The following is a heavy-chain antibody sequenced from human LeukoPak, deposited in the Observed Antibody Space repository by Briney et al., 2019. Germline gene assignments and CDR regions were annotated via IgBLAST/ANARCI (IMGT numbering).Heavy chain of an antibody. D-gene: IGHD3-22*01. Sequence: GESLKISCKGSGYSFTSYWIGWVRQMPGKGLEWMGIIYPGDSDTRYSPSFQGQVTISADKSISTAYLQWSSLKASDTAMYYCAGRRYYYDSSGYYYSYGMDVWGQGTTVTVSS. CDR3: AGRRYYYDSSGYYYSYGMDV. V-gene: IGHV5-51*01. CDR1: GYSFTSYW. J-gene: IGHJ6*02. CDR2: IYPGDSDT.